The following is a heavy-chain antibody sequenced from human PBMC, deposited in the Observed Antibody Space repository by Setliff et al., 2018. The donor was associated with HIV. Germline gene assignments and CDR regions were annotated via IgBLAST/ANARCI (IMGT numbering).Heavy chain of an antibody. J-gene: IGHJ6*03. Sequence: ASVKVSCKASGYTFGSYDINWVRQATGQGLEWMGWMNPNSGNTGCAQKFQGRVTMTRDTSISTAYMELNNLKFEDTAVYYCARARRDSYDRGRRNHYYINVWGKGTTVTVSS. V-gene: IGHV1-8*02. D-gene: IGHD3-22*01. CDR3: ARARRDSYDRGRRNHYYINV. CDR2: MNPNSGNT. CDR1: GYTFGSYD.